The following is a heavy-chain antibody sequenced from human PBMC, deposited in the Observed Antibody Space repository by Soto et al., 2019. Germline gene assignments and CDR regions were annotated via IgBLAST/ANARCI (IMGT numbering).Heavy chain of an antibody. J-gene: IGHJ6*02. CDR1: GGSISSYY. CDR2: IYYSGST. CDR3: ARDEGGTGDYYGMDV. D-gene: IGHD2-15*01. V-gene: IGHV4-59*01. Sequence: QVQLQESGPGLVKPSETLSLTCTVSGGSISSYYWSWIRQPPGKGLEWIGYIYYSGSTNYNPSLKSRVTIXXDXPXXQSPLQLSSVTAADTAVYYCARDEGGTGDYYGMDVWGQGTTVTVSS.